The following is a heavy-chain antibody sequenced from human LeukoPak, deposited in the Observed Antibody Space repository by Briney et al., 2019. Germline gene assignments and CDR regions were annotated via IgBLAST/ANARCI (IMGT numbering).Heavy chain of an antibody. D-gene: IGHD4-23*01. CDR2: TYYRSKWYD. V-gene: IGHV6-1*01. CDR1: GDSVSSNTAA. CDR3: ARVVKLDFDC. J-gene: IGHJ4*02. Sequence: SQTLSLTCAISGDSVSSNTAAWNWIRQSPSRGLEWLGRTYYRSKWYDDYAESVKSRITINPDTSKNQFSQQLNSVTPEDTAVYYCARVVKLDFDCWGQGTLVTVSS.